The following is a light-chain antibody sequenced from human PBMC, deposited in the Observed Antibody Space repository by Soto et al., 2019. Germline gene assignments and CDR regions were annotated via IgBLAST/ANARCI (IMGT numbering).Light chain of an antibody. CDR3: QQSYSTPIT. CDR1: QSIASY. V-gene: IGKV1-39*01. CDR2: AAS. J-gene: IGKJ5*01. Sequence: DIQMTQSPYSLSAFVGDRVTITCRASQSIASYLNWYQQKPGKAPKFLIYAASTLQSGVPSRFSGSGSGTDFTLTISSLQPEDFATCFCQQSYSTPITFGQGTRLEIK.